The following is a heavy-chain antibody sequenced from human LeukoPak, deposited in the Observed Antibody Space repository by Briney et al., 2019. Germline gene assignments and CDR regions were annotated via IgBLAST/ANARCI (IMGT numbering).Heavy chain of an antibody. Sequence: GGSLRLSCAASGFTFSSYEMNWVRQAPGKGLEWVSYISSSGSTIYYADSVKGRFTISRDNAKNSLYLQMNSLRAEDTAVYYCAKDGASYYYGSGSDYWGQGTLVTVSS. J-gene: IGHJ4*02. CDR1: GFTFSSYE. CDR3: AKDGASYYYGSGSDY. D-gene: IGHD3-10*01. V-gene: IGHV3-48*03. CDR2: ISSSGSTI.